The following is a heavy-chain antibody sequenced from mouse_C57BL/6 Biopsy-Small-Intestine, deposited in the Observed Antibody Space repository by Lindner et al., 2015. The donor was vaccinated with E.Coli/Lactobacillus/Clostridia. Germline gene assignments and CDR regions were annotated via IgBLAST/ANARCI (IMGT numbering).Heavy chain of an antibody. D-gene: IGHD1-1*01. J-gene: IGHJ1*01. CDR3: ARDSSSWYYYYYGMDV. CDR2: INPNSGGT. V-gene: IGHV1-53*01. Sequence: SVKVSCKASGYTFTGYYMHWVRQAPGQGLEWMGWINPNSGGTNYAQKFQGRVTMTTDTSTSTAYMELRSLRSDDTAVYYCARDSSSWYYYYYGMDVWGQGTTVTVSS. CDR1: GYTFTGYY.